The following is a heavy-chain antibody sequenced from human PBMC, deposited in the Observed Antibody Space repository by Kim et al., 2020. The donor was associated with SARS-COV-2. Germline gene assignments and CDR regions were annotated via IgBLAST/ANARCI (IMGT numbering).Heavy chain of an antibody. CDR3: ARESIAAPPRCFDY. D-gene: IGHD6-6*01. V-gene: IGHV3-30*01. Sequence: ADSVEGRFTISRDNSKNTLYLQMNSLRAEDTAVYYCARESIAAPPRCFDYWGQGTLVTVSS. J-gene: IGHJ4*02.